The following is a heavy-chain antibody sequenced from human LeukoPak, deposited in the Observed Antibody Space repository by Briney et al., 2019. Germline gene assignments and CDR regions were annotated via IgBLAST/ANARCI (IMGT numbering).Heavy chain of an antibody. D-gene: IGHD3-22*01. V-gene: IGHV3-21*04. CDR3: ARDPHYYDSSRNDY. CDR2: ISSSSSYI. CDR1: GFTFSSYS. J-gene: IGHJ4*02. Sequence: GGSLRLSCAASGFTFSSYSMNWVRQAPGKGLEWVSSISSSSSYIYYADSVKGRFTISRDNAKNSLYLQMNSLRAEDTAVYYCARDPHYYDSSRNDYWGQGTLVTVSS.